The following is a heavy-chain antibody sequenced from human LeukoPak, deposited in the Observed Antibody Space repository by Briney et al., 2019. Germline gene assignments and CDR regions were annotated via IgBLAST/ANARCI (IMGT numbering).Heavy chain of an antibody. D-gene: IGHD6-19*01. J-gene: IGHJ6*02. V-gene: IGHV5-51*01. CDR1: GYSFTSYW. CDR2: IYPGDSDT. Sequence: GESLKISCKGSGYSFTSYWIGWVRQMPGKGLEWMGIIYPGDSDTRYSPSFQGQVTISADKSISTAYLQWSSLKASDTAMYYCASCRYSSGRDNYYYYGMDVWGQGTTVTVSS. CDR3: ASCRYSSGRDNYYYYGMDV.